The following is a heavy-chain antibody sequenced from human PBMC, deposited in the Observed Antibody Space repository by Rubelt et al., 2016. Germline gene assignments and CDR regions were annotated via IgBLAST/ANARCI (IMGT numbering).Heavy chain of an antibody. CDR1: GGSLSGYY. D-gene: IGHD4-17*01. CDR2: INHSGST. V-gene: IGHV4-34*01. Sequence: QVQLQQRGAGLLKPSETLSLTCAVYGGSLSGYYWGWIRQPPGKGLEWIGDINHSGSTYYNPSLKSRVTISVDTSKNQFSLKLSSGTAADTAVYYCARGRDGDRMGCWGQGTLVTVSS. CDR3: ARGRDGDRMGC. J-gene: IGHJ4*02.